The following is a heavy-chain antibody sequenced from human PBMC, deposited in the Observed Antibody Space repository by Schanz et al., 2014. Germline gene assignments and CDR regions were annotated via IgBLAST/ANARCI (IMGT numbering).Heavy chain of an antibody. Sequence: EVQLVESGGGLVQPGGSLRLSCAASGFTFSSYWMSWVRQAPGEGLEWVANIKQDGSEKYYVDSVKGRFTISRDNAKNSLYLQMNSLRPEDTAVYYCAKDMHKDYGGKPQAFDIWGQGTMVTVSS. CDR2: IKQDGSEK. CDR3: AKDMHKDYGGKPQAFDI. D-gene: IGHD4-17*01. J-gene: IGHJ3*02. V-gene: IGHV3-7*01. CDR1: GFTFSSYW.